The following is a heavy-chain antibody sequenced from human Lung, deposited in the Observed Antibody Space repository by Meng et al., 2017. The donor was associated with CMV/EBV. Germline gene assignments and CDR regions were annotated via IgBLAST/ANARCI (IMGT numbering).Heavy chain of an antibody. V-gene: IGHV4-31*03. CDR3: ARASYGSGSPLGESWFDP. CDR1: GGSISSGGYY. Sequence: QAQPQGAGPGLVKPSQTLSLTCTVAGGSISSGGYYWSWIRQHPGKGLEWIGYIHSSGSTYYNPSLRSRLTISVDTSKNQFSLKLSSVTAADTAVYYCARASYGSGSPLGESWFDPWGQGTLVTVSS. CDR2: IHSSGST. J-gene: IGHJ5*02. D-gene: IGHD3-10*01.